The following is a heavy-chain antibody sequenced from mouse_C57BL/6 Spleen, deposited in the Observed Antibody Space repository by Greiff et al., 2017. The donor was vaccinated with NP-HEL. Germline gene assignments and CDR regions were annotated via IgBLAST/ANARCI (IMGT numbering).Heavy chain of an antibody. D-gene: IGHD1-1*01. CDR3: ARSRAYYYGSSYGGGCYAMDY. Sequence: QVTLKVSGPGILQSSQTLSLTCSFSGFSLSTSGMGVSWIRQPSGKGLEWLAHIYWDDDKRYNPSLKSRLTISKDTSSNQVFLKITSVDTADTATYYCARSRAYYYGSSYGGGCYAMDYWGQGTSVTVSS. CDR2: IYWDDDK. V-gene: IGHV8-12*01. CDR1: GFSLSTSGMG. J-gene: IGHJ4*01.